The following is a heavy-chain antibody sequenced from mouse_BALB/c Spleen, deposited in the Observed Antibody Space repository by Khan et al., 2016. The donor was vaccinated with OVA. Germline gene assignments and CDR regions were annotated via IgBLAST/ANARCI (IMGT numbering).Heavy chain of an antibody. CDR1: GFSLTSYG. Sequence: VELVESGPGLVAPSQSLSITCTVSGFSLTSYGVNWVRQPPGKGLEWLGVIWAGAITHYNSPLMSTLTSSKYKSKSQVFLKINILQTDDTAMYDCARFEDPDYALDYWGQGRSVTVSS. CDR3: ARFEDPDYALDY. CDR2: IWAGAIT. J-gene: IGHJ4*01. V-gene: IGHV2-9*02.